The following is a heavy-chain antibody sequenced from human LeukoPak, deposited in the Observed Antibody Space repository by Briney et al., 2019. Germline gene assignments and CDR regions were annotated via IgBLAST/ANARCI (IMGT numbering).Heavy chain of an antibody. CDR2: IYNSGIT. CDR1: GGSVSSHF. CDR3: ARDHQPAGAPGYYMDV. V-gene: IGHV4-59*02. Sequence: PSETLSLTCTVSGGSVSSHFWSWIRQPPGKGLEWIGYIYNSGITNYNPSLKSRVTMSVDTSKNQFSLMLRSVTAADTAVYYCARDHQPAGAPGYYMDVWGKGTTVTVSS. J-gene: IGHJ6*03. D-gene: IGHD4/OR15-4a*01.